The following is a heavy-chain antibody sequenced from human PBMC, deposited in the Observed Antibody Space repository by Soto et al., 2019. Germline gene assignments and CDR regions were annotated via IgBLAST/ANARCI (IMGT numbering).Heavy chain of an antibody. CDR3: ARDDLFYYYMDV. V-gene: IGHV3-7*01. Sequence: GSLRLSCAASGLTFSSYWMSWVRQAPGKGLEWVANIKQDGSEKYYVDSVKGRFTISRDNAKNSLYLQMNSLRAEDTAVYYCARDDLFYYYMDVPGKATTVTVSS. J-gene: IGHJ6*03. CDR2: IKQDGSEK. D-gene: IGHD2-21*01. CDR1: GLTFSSYW.